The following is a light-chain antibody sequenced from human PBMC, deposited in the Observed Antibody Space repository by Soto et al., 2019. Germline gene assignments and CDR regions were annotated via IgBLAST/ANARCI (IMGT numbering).Light chain of an antibody. CDR3: QQRTNWPLFT. Sequence: EIVLTQFPATLSLSPGERATLSCRASQSVSSYLAWHQQKPGQAPRLFIYDTSNRAAGVPARFSGSGSGTDFTLTISSLEPEDFAVYYCQQRTNWPLFTFGPGTKVDIK. V-gene: IGKV3-11*01. CDR1: QSVSSY. CDR2: DTS. J-gene: IGKJ3*01.